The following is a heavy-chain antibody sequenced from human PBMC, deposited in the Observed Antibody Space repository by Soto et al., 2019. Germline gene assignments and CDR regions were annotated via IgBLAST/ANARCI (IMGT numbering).Heavy chain of an antibody. D-gene: IGHD1-26*01. Sequence: ASVKVSCKTSGYTFTGHYIHWVRQAPQQGPEWMGEIGPESGATRYAQKFRGRVTMTMDTSITTVYMELKNLSPDDTAVYYCGRGRSGQIVIFYWGQGTPVTVSS. V-gene: IGHV1-2*02. CDR1: GYTFTGHY. J-gene: IGHJ4*02. CDR2: IGPESGAT. CDR3: GRGRSGQIVIFY.